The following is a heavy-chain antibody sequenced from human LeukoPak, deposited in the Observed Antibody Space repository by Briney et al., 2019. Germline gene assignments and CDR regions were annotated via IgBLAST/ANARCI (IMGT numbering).Heavy chain of an antibody. Sequence: SETLSLTCTVSGGSISSYYWSWLRQPAGKGLEWIGRIYTSGSTNYNPSLKSRVTMSVDTSKNQFSLKLSSVTAADTAVYYCARDRYFNLRYYYYYYMDVWGKGTTVTASS. CDR3: ARDRYFNLRYYYYYYMDV. D-gene: IGHD2/OR15-2a*01. J-gene: IGHJ6*03. V-gene: IGHV4-4*07. CDR1: GGSISSYY. CDR2: IYTSGST.